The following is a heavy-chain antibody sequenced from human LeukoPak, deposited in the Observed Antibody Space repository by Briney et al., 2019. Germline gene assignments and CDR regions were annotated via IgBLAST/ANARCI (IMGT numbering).Heavy chain of an antibody. CDR3: ARQGGSSSPYYYYYMDV. J-gene: IGHJ6*03. Sequence: PSETLSLTCAVSGYSISSGYYWGWFRQPPGKGLEWIGCIFHSGNTYYNPSLKSRVSISVDTSKNHFSLKLTSVTAAGSAVYYCARQGGSSSPYYYYYMDVWGKGTTVTVSS. D-gene: IGHD6-13*01. CDR2: IFHSGNT. CDR1: GYSISSGYY. V-gene: IGHV4-38-2*01.